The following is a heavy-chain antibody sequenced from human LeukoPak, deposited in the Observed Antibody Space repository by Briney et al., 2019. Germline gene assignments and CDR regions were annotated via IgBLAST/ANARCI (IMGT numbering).Heavy chain of an antibody. CDR3: ARDGDCSSTSCYMRYYYYHMDA. D-gene: IGHD2-2*02. V-gene: IGHV1-18*01. CDR2: ISAYNGNT. Sequence: ASVKVSCKASGYTFTSYGTSWVRQAPGQGLEWMGWISAYNGNTNYAQKLQGRVTMTTDTSTSTVYMELRSLRSDDTAVYYCARDGDCSSTSCYMRYYYYHMDAWGKGTTVTVSS. J-gene: IGHJ6*03. CDR1: GYTFTSYG.